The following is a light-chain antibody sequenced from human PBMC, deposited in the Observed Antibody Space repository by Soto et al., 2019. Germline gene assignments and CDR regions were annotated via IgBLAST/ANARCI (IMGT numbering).Light chain of an antibody. Sequence: QLVLTQSPSASASLGASVKFTCTLSSGHSSYDIAWHQQQPEKGPRYLMKLNSDGSHSKGDGIPDRFSGSSSGAERYLTISSLQSEDEADYYCQTWGTGIRVVFGGGTKLTVL. CDR3: QTWGTGIRVV. V-gene: IGLV4-69*01. CDR2: LNSDGSH. CDR1: SGHSSYD. J-gene: IGLJ2*01.